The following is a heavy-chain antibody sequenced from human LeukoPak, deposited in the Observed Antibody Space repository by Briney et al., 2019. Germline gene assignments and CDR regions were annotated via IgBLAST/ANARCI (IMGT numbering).Heavy chain of an antibody. CDR3: ARVRGYSGYASLDY. CDR2: INYSGST. D-gene: IGHD5-12*01. J-gene: IGHJ4*02. CDR1: GDSIRTYY. Sequence: PSETLSLTCTVSGDSIRTYYWSWIRQPPGQGLEWIGYINYSGSTKYNPSLKSRVTISVDTSKNQFSLKLSSVTAADTAVYYCARVRGYSGYASLDYWGQGTLVTVSS. V-gene: IGHV4-59*12.